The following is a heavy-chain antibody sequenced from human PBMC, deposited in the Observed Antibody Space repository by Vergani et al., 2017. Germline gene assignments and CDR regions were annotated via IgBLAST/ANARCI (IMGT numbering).Heavy chain of an antibody. D-gene: IGHD3-22*01. CDR2: MNPNSGGT. V-gene: IGHV1-2*02. CDR1: GYTFTSHD. CDR3: AREIGTYYYDSSGRDWFDP. Sequence: QVQLVQSGAEVKKPGASVKVSCKASGYTFTSHDINWVRQATGQGLEWMGWMNPNSGGTNYAQKFQGRVTMTRDTSISTAYMELSRLRSDDTAVYYCAREIGTYYYDSSGRDWFDPWGQGTLVTVSS. J-gene: IGHJ5*02.